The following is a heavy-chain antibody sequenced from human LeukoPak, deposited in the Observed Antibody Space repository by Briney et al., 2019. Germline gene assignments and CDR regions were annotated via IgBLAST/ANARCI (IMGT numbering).Heavy chain of an antibody. CDR1: GFTFSNAW. V-gene: IGHV3-15*01. D-gene: IGHD2-15*01. CDR2: IKSKTDGGTT. J-gene: IGHJ6*02. CDR3: STTARYCSGGSCSINYYGMDV. Sequence: GGSLRLSWAASGFTFSNAWMSWVRQAPGKGREWVGRIKSKTDGGTTDYAAPVKGRFTISRDDSKNTLYLQMNSLKTEDTAVYYCSTTARYCSGGSCSINYYGMDVWGQGTTVTVSS.